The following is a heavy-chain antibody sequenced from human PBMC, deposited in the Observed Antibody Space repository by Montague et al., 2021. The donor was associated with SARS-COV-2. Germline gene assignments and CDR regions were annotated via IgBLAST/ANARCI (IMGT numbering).Heavy chain of an antibody. V-gene: IGHV4-39*07. CDR3: ARVGRQQLVRLSGMDV. D-gene: IGHD6-13*01. Sequence: SETLSLTCTVSGGSISSSSYYWGWSRQPPGKGLEWMGSIYDSGSTYYNPSLKSRVTISVDTSKNQFSLKLSSVTAADTAVYYCARVGRQQLVRLSGMDVWGQGTTVTVSS. J-gene: IGHJ6*02. CDR1: GGSISSSSYY. CDR2: IYDSGST.